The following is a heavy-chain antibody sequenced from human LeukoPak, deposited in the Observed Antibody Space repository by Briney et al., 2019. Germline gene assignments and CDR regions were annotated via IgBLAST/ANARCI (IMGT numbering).Heavy chain of an antibody. V-gene: IGHV4-61*01. D-gene: IGHD6-13*01. J-gene: IGHJ4*02. Sequence: SETLSLTCTVSGYSISSSYYWSWIRQPPGKGLEWIGYIYYSGSTNYNPSLKSRVTISVDTSKNQFSLKLSSVTAADTAVYYCARGQLVRAIDYWGQGTLVTVSS. CDR1: GYSISSSYY. CDR2: IYYSGST. CDR3: ARGQLVRAIDY.